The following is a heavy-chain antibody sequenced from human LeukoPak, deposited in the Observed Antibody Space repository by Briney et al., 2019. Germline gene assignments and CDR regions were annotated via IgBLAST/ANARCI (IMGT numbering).Heavy chain of an antibody. Sequence: SETLSLTCAVYGGSFSGYYWSWIRQPPGKGLEWIGEINHSGSTNYNPSLKSRVTISVDTSKNQFSLKLSSVTAADTAVYYCARGMVYAEWLTYYYYYYMDVWGKGTTVTVSS. J-gene: IGHJ6*03. D-gene: IGHD5-12*01. CDR2: INHSGST. V-gene: IGHV4-34*01. CDR3: ARGMVYAEWLTYYYYYYMDV. CDR1: GGSFSGYY.